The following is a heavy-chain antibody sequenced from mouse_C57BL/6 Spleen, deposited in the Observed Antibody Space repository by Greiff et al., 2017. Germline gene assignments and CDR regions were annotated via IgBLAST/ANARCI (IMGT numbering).Heavy chain of an antibody. D-gene: IGHD2-1*01. CDR2: ISDGGSYT. CDR1: GFTFSSYA. Sequence: EVMLVESGGGLVKPGGSLKLSCAASGFTFSSYAMSWVRQTPEKRLEWVATISDGGSYTYYPDNVKGRFTISRDNAKNNLYLQMSHLKSEDTAMYYCARDGNYGYYAMDYWGQGTSVTVSS. V-gene: IGHV5-4*01. CDR3: ARDGNYGYYAMDY. J-gene: IGHJ4*01.